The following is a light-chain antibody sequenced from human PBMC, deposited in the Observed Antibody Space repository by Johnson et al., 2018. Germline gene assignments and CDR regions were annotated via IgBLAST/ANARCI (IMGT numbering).Light chain of an antibody. CDR3: GTWDSSLSAGNV. CDR2: ENN. J-gene: IGLJ1*01. Sequence: QSVLTQPPSVSAAPGQKVTISCSGSSYNIGNNYVSWYQQLPGTATKLLIYENNKRPSGIPDRFSGSKSGTSATLGITGLQTGDEADYYCGTWDSSLSAGNVFGTGTKVTVL. V-gene: IGLV1-51*02. CDR1: SYNIGNNY.